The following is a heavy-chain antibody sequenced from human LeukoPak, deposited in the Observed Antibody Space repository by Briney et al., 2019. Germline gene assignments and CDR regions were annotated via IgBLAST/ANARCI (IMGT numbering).Heavy chain of an antibody. CDR3: ARHGETIDYFDY. CDR1: GGSISTFY. J-gene: IGHJ4*02. CDR2: ISYGGAT. Sequence: SETLSLTCTVSGGSISTFYWSWIRQPPGKQLEWIGYISYGGATSYNPSLKRRVTISVNSPKNYFSLRLTSLAAADTALYYCARHGETIDYFDYWGPGSLVTVSS. V-gene: IGHV4-59*08. D-gene: IGHD4-17*01.